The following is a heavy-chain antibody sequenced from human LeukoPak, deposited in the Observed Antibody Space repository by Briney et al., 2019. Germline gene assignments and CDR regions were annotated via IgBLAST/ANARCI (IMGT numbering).Heavy chain of an antibody. CDR2: IHYSGYT. CDR3: VGEPPGSARFDY. V-gene: IGHV4-59*01. D-gene: IGHD1-14*01. J-gene: IGHJ4*02. Sequence: PSETLSLTCTVSGGSINNYYWSWIRQPPGKGLEWIAYIHYSGYTAYNPSLKSRVTMSLDTSKNQFSLKLSSVTAADTAVYYCVGEPPGSARFDYWGRGTLVTVSS. CDR1: GGSINNYY.